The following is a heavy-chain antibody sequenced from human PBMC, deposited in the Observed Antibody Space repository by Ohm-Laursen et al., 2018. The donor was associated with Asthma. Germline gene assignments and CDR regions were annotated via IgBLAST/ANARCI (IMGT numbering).Heavy chain of an antibody. V-gene: IGHV1-46*01. CDR1: GYTFTSYY. CDR2: INPSGGST. Sequence: SVKVSCKASGYTFTSYYMHWVRQAPGQGLEWMGIINPSGGSTSYAQKFQGRVTMTRDTSTSTVYMELSSLRSEDTAVYYCARDGIYYYDSSGYYYENWFDPWGQGTLVTVSS. D-gene: IGHD3-22*01. J-gene: IGHJ5*02. CDR3: ARDGIYYYDSSGYYYENWFDP.